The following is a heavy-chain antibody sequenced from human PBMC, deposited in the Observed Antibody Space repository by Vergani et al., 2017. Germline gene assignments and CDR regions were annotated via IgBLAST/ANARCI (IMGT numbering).Heavy chain of an antibody. CDR3: ARSLGIMITFGGVTTMDV. Sequence: EVQLVESGGGLVQPGGSLRLSCAASGFTFSSYWMSWVRQAPGKGLEWVANIKQDGSEKYYVDSVKGRFTISRDNAKNSLYLQMNSLRAEDTAVYYCARSLGIMITFGGVTTMDVWGQGTTVTVSS. J-gene: IGHJ6*02. D-gene: IGHD3-16*01. CDR1: GFTFSSYW. CDR2: IKQDGSEK. V-gene: IGHV3-7*01.